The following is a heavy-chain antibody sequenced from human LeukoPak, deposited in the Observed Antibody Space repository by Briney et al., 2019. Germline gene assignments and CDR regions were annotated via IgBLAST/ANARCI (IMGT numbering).Heavy chain of an antibody. CDR2: IKSKTDGGTT. Sequence: GGSLRLSCAASGFTFSNAWMSWVRQAPGKGLEWVGRIKSKTDGGTTDYAAPVKGRFTISRDDSKNTLYLQMNSLRAEDTAVYYCATDKGGDTAMVDYWGQGTLVTVSS. J-gene: IGHJ4*02. CDR1: GFTFSNAW. V-gene: IGHV3-15*01. D-gene: IGHD5-18*01. CDR3: ATDKGGDTAMVDY.